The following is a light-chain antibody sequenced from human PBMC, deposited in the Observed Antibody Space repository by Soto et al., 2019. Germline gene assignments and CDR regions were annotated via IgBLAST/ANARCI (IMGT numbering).Light chain of an antibody. Sequence: QSVLTQPPSASGTPGQRVTISCSGSSSNIGSNYVYWYQQLPGTAPKLLIYRNNQRPSGVPDRFSGSKSGTSASLAISGLRSEDEADYYCAAWDDSLRGHAVFGGGTKLTVL. CDR3: AAWDDSLRGHAV. CDR2: RNN. CDR1: SSNIGSNY. J-gene: IGLJ7*01. V-gene: IGLV1-47*01.